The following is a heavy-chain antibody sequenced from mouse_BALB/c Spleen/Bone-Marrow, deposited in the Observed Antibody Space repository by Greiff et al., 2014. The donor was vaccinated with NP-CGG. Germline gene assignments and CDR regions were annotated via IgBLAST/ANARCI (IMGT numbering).Heavy chain of an antibody. CDR3: AHWPHYYDSSYEGH. J-gene: IGHJ2*01. Sequence: EVKLEESGAELVKPGASVKLSCTASGFNIKDTYMHWVKQRPEQGLEWIGRIDPATGHTEYDPKFQGKATITADTSSNTAYLQLSSLTSQDTAVYSCAHWPHYYDSSYEGHWGHGTTLTDSS. D-gene: IGHD1-1*01. V-gene: IGHV14-3*02. CDR1: GFNIKDTY. CDR2: IDPATGHT.